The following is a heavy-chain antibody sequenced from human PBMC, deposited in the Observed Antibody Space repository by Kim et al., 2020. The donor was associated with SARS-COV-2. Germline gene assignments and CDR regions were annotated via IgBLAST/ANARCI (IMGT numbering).Heavy chain of an antibody. CDR3: AKAMTVVTPTFDY. D-gene: IGHD2-21*02. CDR2: ISYDGSNT. V-gene: IGHV3-30*18. CDR1: GFTFSSYG. J-gene: IGHJ4*02. Sequence: GGSLRLSCAASGFTFSSYGMHWVRQAPGKGLEWVAAISYDGSNTYYPDSVKGRFTISRDNSKNTLYLQMNSLRAEDTAVYYCAKAMTVVTPTFDYWGQGTLVTVSS.